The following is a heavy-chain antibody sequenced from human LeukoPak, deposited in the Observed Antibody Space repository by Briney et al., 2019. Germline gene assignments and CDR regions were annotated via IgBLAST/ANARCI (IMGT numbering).Heavy chain of an antibody. Sequence: SETLSLTCTVSGDSISSYYWSWIRQPPGKGLEWIGCSYYSGSTNYNPSLKSRVTISVDTSKNQFSLKLSSVTAADTAVYYCARDVVGGGNFDYWGQGTLDTVSS. CDR1: GDSISSYY. CDR3: ARDVVGGGNFDY. CDR2: SYYSGST. D-gene: IGHD1-26*01. J-gene: IGHJ4*02. V-gene: IGHV4-59*01.